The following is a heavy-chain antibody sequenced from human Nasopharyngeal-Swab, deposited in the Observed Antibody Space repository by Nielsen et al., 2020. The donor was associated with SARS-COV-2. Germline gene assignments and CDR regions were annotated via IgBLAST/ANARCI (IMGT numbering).Heavy chain of an antibody. J-gene: IGHJ2*01. CDR3: ARDIRTYDILTGYSLGYFDP. Sequence: PGKGLEWVGYIYYSGSTNYNPSLKSRVTISVDTSKNQFSLKLSSVTAADTAVYYCARDIRTYDILTGYSLGYFDPWGRGTLVTVSS. CDR2: IYYSGST. D-gene: IGHD3-9*01. V-gene: IGHV4-59*13.